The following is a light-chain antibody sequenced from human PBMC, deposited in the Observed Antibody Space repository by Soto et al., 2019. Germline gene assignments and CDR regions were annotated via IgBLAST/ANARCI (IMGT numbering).Light chain of an antibody. CDR1: SSDVGADTY. V-gene: IGLV2-14*01. CDR3: SSYTSSSTV. CDR2: EVT. Sequence: QSALTQPASVSGSPGQSITISCSGTSSDVGADTYVSWYQQHPGKAPKLLIYEVTNRPSGVSHRFSGSRSGNTASLTISGLQAEDEADYYCSSYTSSSTVFGTGTKLTVL. J-gene: IGLJ1*01.